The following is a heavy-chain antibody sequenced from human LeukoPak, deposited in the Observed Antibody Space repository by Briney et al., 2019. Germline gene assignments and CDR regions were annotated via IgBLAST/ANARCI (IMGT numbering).Heavy chain of an antibody. CDR2: IWYDGTKT. D-gene: IGHD6-19*01. V-gene: IGHV3-33*06. CDR1: GFTFSNYG. J-gene: IGHJ3*02. Sequence: PGGSLRLSCAASGFTFSNYGMHWVRQAPGKGLEWVAIIWYDGTKTYYADSVKGRFTISRDNSKNTLYLQMNSLSADDTAIYFCGKGQSSGWPFDAVDNWGQGTMVIVSS. CDR3: GKGQSSGWPFDAVDN.